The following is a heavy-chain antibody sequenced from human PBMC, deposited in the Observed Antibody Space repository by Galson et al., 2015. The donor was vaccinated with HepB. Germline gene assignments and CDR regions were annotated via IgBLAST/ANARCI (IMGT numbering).Heavy chain of an antibody. V-gene: IGHV3-33*01. D-gene: IGHD5-18*01. Sequence: SLRLSCAASGFSFSSYGMHWVRQAPGKGLEWVALIWYDGSNKVYADSVKGRFTISRDNSKNTLYLEMNSLRAEDTAVYYCAREYSYGDGTPGYWGQGTLVTVSS. J-gene: IGHJ4*02. CDR3: AREYSYGDGTPGY. CDR2: IWYDGSNK. CDR1: GFSFSSYG.